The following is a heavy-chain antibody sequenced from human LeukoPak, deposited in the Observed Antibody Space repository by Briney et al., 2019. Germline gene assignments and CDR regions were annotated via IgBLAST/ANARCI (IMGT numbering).Heavy chain of an antibody. J-gene: IGHJ4*02. D-gene: IGHD6-6*01. CDR3: ASLSWSSSSSVDY. V-gene: IGHV3-30-3*01. CDR1: GFTFSSYA. Sequence: HSGGSLRLSCAASGFTFSSYAMHWVRQAPGKGLEWVAVISYDGSNKYYADSVKGRFTISRDNSKNTLYLQMNSLRAEDTAVYYCASLSWSSSSSVDYWGQGTLVTVSS. CDR2: ISYDGSNK.